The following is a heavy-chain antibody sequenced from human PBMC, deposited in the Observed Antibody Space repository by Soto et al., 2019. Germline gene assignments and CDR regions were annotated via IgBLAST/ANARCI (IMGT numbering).Heavy chain of an antibody. V-gene: IGHV4-39*01. CDR1: GDSIGSSNYY. Sequence: SDTLSLTCTFSGDSIGSSNYYCGWMGQPPGKWPEWIGSIYYSGSTYYNPSLTSRVTMFVDTSNNQFSLKLTSVTAADTAVYFCARHPIYGGYNRWFDPWGQGSLVTVSS. CDR3: ARHPIYGGYNRWFDP. CDR2: IYYSGST. J-gene: IGHJ5*02. D-gene: IGHD4-17*01.